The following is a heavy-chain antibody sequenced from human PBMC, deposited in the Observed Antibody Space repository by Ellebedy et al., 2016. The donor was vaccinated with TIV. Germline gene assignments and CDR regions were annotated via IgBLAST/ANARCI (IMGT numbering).Heavy chain of an antibody. CDR3: ARGHSGRGFWSGYYTNWFDP. D-gene: IGHD3-3*01. CDR2: SYHSGST. J-gene: IGHJ5*02. V-gene: IGHV4-59*01. CDR1: GASISSYY. Sequence: SETLSLTXTVSGASISSYYWNWIRQPPGKGLEWIGYSYHSGSTKYNPSLKSRVTISVDTSKNQVSLKLSSVTAADTAVYYCARGHSGRGFWSGYYTNWFDPWGQGTLVTVSS.